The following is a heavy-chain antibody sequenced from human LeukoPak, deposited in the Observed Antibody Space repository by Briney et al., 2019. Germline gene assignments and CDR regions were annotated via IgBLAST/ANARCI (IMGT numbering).Heavy chain of an antibody. CDR3: ASHYTAMVNEGEPADAFDI. J-gene: IGHJ3*02. V-gene: IGHV4-34*01. CDR2: INHRGST. CDR1: GESFSVYY. D-gene: IGHD5-18*01. Sequence: PSETLSLTCAVYGESFSVYYWSWIRHPPGKGREWSGEINHRGSTNYNSSLKRQVTIAVDTSKHQFYLKLRSVTAADTAVYYCASHYTAMVNEGEPADAFDIWGQGTMVTVSS.